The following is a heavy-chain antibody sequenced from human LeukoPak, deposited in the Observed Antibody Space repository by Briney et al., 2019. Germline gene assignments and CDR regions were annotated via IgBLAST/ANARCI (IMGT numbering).Heavy chain of an antibody. D-gene: IGHD3-9*01. CDR1: GGSFSGYY. V-gene: IGHV4-34*01. Sequence: PSETLSLTCAVYGGSFSGYYWSWIRQPPGKGLEWIGEINHSGSTNYNPSLKSRVTISVDTSKNQFSLKLSSVTAADTAVYYCARDRHDDMGVGNFDYWGQGTLVTVSS. CDR3: ARDRHDDMGVGNFDY. J-gene: IGHJ4*02. CDR2: INHSGST.